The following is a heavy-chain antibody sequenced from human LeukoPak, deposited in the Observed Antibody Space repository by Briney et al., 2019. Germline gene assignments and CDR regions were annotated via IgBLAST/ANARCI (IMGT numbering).Heavy chain of an antibody. D-gene: IGHD1-1*01. Sequence: GGSLRLSCAAAGFTFSSYAMSWVRQAPGKGLEWVSAISGSGGSTYYADSVKGRFTISRDNSKNTLYLQMNSLRAEDTAVYYCAKAHWTPGIPYYFDYWGQGTLVTVSS. CDR2: ISGSGGST. CDR3: AKAHWTPGIPYYFDY. V-gene: IGHV3-23*01. CDR1: GFTFSSYA. J-gene: IGHJ4*02.